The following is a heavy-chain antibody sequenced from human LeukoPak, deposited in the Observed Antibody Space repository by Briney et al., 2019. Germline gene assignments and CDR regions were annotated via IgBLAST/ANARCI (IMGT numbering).Heavy chain of an antibody. CDR3: ARETPRRGETRDGYR. J-gene: IGHJ4*02. V-gene: IGHV3-7*01. CDR1: GFIFKKYW. CDR2: IKEDGSET. Sequence: GGSLRLSCAASGFIFKKYWMNWVRQVPGKGLECLANIKEDGSETYYADSVKGRFTISRDNPKNLLFLQINSLRVEDTAVYYCARETPRRGETRDGYRWGQGAVVTVSS. D-gene: IGHD5-24*01.